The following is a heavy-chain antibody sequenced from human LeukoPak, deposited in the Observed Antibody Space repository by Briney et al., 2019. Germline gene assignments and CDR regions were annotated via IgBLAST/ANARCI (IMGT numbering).Heavy chain of an antibody. D-gene: IGHD1/OR15-1a*01. V-gene: IGHV5-51*01. J-gene: IGHJ4*02. CDR1: GYSFTTHW. Sequence: GESLKISCKGPGYSFTTHWIGWVRQLPGKGLEWMGLIFPGDSETIYSPSLQGQVTISADKSINTAYLRWSSLKASDTAMYYCATSESQTRFDYWGQGTLVTVSS. CDR2: IFPGDSET. CDR3: ATSESQTRFDY.